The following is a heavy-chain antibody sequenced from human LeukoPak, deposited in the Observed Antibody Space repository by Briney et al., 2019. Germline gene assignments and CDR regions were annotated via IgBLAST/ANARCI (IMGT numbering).Heavy chain of an antibody. V-gene: IGHV4-4*07. CDR2: IYTSGST. CDR3: ARINGAVSSGRAFDI. CDR1: GGSISSYY. D-gene: IGHD3-22*01. J-gene: IGHJ3*02. Sequence: SETLSLTCTVSGGSISSYYWSWIRQPAGKGLEWIGRIYTSGSTNYNPSLKSRVTISVDTSKNQFSLKLSSVTAADTAVYYCARINGAVSSGRAFDIWGQGTMVTVSS.